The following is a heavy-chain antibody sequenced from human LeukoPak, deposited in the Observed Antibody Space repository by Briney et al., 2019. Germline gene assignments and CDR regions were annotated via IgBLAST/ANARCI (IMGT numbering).Heavy chain of an antibody. CDR2: IYPGDSDT. D-gene: IGHD1-14*01. J-gene: IGHJ4*02. CDR1: EYSFTSYW. V-gene: IGHV5-51*01. Sequence: LGDSLKISWKGSEYSFTSYWIAWVRQRPGKGLEWMGIIYPGDSDTRYSPSFQGQVTISADKSINTAYLQWSSLEASDTAMYYCARRAADEPDYWGEGTLVTVSS. CDR3: ARRAADEPDY.